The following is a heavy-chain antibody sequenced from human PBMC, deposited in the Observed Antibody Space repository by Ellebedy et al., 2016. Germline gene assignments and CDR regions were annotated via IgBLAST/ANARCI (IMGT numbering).Heavy chain of an antibody. J-gene: IGHJ4*02. CDR1: GFTFSSYS. V-gene: IGHV3-21*01. Sequence: GESLKISCAASGFTFSSYSMNWVRQAPGKGLEWVSSISSSSSYIYYADSVKGRFTISRDNAKNSLYLQMNSLRAEDTAVYYCARDDIRDIVVVDHWGQGTLVTVSS. CDR2: ISSSSSYI. CDR3: ARDDIRDIVVVDH. D-gene: IGHD2-15*01.